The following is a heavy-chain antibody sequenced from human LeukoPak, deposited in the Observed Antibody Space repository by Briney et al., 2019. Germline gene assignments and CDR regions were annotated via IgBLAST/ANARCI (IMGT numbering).Heavy chain of an antibody. Sequence: GASVNVSCKASGGTFSSYAISWVRQAPGQGLEWMGGIIPIFGTANYAQKFQGRVTITADESTSTAYMELSSLRSEDTAVYYCASVYCSGGSCYSRPLSYYYYGMDVWGQGTTVTVS. D-gene: IGHD2-15*01. CDR2: IIPIFGTA. CDR3: ASVYCSGGSCYSRPLSYYYYGMDV. J-gene: IGHJ6*02. V-gene: IGHV1-69*13. CDR1: GGTFSSYA.